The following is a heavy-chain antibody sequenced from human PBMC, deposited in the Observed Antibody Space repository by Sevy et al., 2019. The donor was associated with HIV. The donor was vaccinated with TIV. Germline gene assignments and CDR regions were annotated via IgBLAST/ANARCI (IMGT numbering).Heavy chain of an antibody. Sequence: GGSLRLSCAASGFPFNDHAMHWVRQVPGKGLEWVSGVSWNSRNIGYVDSVKGRFTISRDNANHFLYLEMNSLRPEDTAFYYCAKDINRGCDGINCYPYYYYFSGLDVWGQGTTVTVSS. CDR3: AKDINRGCDGINCYPYYYYFSGLDV. D-gene: IGHD2-21*01. V-gene: IGHV3-9*01. J-gene: IGHJ6*02. CDR2: VSWNSRNI. CDR1: GFPFNDHA.